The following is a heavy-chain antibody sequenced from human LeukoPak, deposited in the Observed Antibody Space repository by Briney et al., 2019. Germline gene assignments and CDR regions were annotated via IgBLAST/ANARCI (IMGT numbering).Heavy chain of an antibody. Sequence: GASVKVSCKASGYTFTGYYMHWVRQAPGQGLEWMGWINPNSGGTNYAQKFQGRVTMTRDTSISTAYMELSRLRSDDTAVYYCARDTHYNWNYYYYGMDVWGQGTTVTVSS. CDR3: ARDTHYNWNYYYYGMDV. V-gene: IGHV1-2*02. CDR1: GYTFTGYY. D-gene: IGHD1-20*01. CDR2: INPNSGGT. J-gene: IGHJ6*02.